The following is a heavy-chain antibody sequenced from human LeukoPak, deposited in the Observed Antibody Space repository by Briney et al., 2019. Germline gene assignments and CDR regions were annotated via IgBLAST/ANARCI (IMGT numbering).Heavy chain of an antibody. CDR2: IYYSGST. Sequence: KAAQTLSLTCTVSGDSISSSNYYWSWIRQPPGKGLEWIGYIYYSGSTYYNPSLKSRVTISVDTSKNQFSLKLSSVTAADTAVYYCARANYDFWSGYYIPFDPWGQGTLVTVSS. D-gene: IGHD3-3*01. J-gene: IGHJ5*02. V-gene: IGHV4-30-4*08. CDR1: GDSISSSNYY. CDR3: ARANYDFWSGYYIPFDP.